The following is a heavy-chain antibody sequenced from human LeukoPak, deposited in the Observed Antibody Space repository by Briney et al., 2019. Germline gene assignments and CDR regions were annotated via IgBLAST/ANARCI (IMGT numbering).Heavy chain of an antibody. CDR1: GGSISSSSYY. J-gene: IGHJ4*02. CDR3: ARYEDYDSSPKGY. D-gene: IGHD3-22*01. V-gene: IGHV4-39*07. Sequence: PSETLSLTCTVSGGSISSSSYYWGWIRQPPGKGLEWIGSIYYSGSTYYNPSLKSRVTISVDTSKNQFSLKLSSVTAADTAVYYCARYEDYDSSPKGYWGQGTLVTVSS. CDR2: IYYSGST.